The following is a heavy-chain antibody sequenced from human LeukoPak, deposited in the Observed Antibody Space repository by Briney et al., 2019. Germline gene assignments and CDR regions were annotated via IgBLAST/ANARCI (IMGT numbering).Heavy chain of an antibody. CDR2: TYVTGAT. Sequence: PSETLSLTCTVAGASIGSYYWSWLRQSAGKGLEWIGRTYVTGATNYNPSLESRVTLSMDTSKKQVSLQLTSVTAADTAVYYCAREAAGCGGNCHLIGYYSMDVWGKGTTVIVS. CDR1: GASIGSYY. J-gene: IGHJ6*03. V-gene: IGHV4-4*07. CDR3: AREAAGCGGNCHLIGYYSMDV. D-gene: IGHD4-23*01.